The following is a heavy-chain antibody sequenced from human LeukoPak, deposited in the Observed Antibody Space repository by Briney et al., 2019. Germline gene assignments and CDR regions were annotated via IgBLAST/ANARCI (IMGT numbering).Heavy chain of an antibody. Sequence: ASVKVSCKASGYTFTSYYMHWVRQAPGQGLEWMGIINPSGGSTSYAQKFQGRVTITADESTSTAYMELSSLRSEDTAVYYCAREELGIGSWFDPWGQGTLVTVSS. V-gene: IGHV1-46*01. J-gene: IGHJ5*02. CDR3: AREELGIGSWFDP. D-gene: IGHD7-27*01. CDR2: INPSGGST. CDR1: GYTFTSYY.